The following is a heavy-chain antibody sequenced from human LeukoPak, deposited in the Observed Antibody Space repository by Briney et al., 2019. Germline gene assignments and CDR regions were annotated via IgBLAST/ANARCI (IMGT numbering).Heavy chain of an antibody. Sequence: GGSLRLSCSVSGFTFSTFAMHWVRQAPGKGLEYVSGISSNGGSTYYADSVKGRFTISRDNSKNTLYLQMSSLRTEDTAVYYCVKDTAKVPGDYWGRGTLVTVSS. D-gene: IGHD5-18*01. V-gene: IGHV3-64D*06. CDR1: GFTFSTFA. CDR3: VKDTAKVPGDY. J-gene: IGHJ4*02. CDR2: ISSNGGST.